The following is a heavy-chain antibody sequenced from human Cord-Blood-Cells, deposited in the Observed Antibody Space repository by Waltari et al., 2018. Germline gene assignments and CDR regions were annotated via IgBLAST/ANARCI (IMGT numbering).Heavy chain of an antibody. V-gene: IGHV4-39*01. CDR1: GGSISSSIYY. D-gene: IGHD4-17*01. J-gene: IGHJ4*02. Sequence: QLQLQESGPGLVKPSETLSLTCPVSGGSISSSIYYWGWIRQPPGKGREWIGSIYYSGSTYYNPSLNSRVTISVDTSKNQFSLKLSSVTAADTAVYYCARHSGDYAIFDYWGQGTLVTVSS. CDR2: IYYSGST. CDR3: ARHSGDYAIFDY.